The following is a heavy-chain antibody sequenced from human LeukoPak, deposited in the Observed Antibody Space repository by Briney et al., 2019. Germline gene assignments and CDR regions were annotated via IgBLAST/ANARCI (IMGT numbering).Heavy chain of an antibody. CDR3: ARDLIAAAR. J-gene: IGHJ4*02. CDR2: IKQDGSEK. CDR1: GFTVSSNY. D-gene: IGHD6-13*01. Sequence: PGGSLRLSCAASGFTVSSNYMSWVRQAPGKGLEWVANIKQDGSEKYYVDSVKGRFTISRDNAKNSLYLQMNSLRAEDTAVYYCARDLIAAARWGQGTLVTVSS. V-gene: IGHV3-7*01.